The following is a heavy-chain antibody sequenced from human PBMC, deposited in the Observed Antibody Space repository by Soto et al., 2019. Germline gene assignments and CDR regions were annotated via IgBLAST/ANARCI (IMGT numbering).Heavy chain of an antibody. D-gene: IGHD3-22*01. J-gene: IGHJ4*02. CDR3: ARDQGDYYDSSGYSY. Sequence: EVQLVESGGGLVQPGGSLRLSCAASGFTFSSYWMSWVRQAPGKGLEWVANIKQDGSEKYYVDSVKGRFTISRDNAKNSLYLQMNSLRAEDTAVYYCARDQGDYYDSSGYSYWGQGTLVTVSS. V-gene: IGHV3-7*03. CDR2: IKQDGSEK. CDR1: GFTFSSYW.